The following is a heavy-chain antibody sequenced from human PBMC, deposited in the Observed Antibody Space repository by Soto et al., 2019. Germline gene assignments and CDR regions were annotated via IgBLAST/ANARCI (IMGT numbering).Heavy chain of an antibody. Sequence: GGSLRLSCAASGFTFSSYSMNWVRQAPGKGLEWVSSISSSSSYIYYADSVKGRFTISRDNAKNSLYLQMNSLRAEDTAVYYCARESEDIAAAAMGNYYYYMDVWGKGTTVTVSS. D-gene: IGHD6-13*01. CDR1: GFTFSSYS. V-gene: IGHV3-21*01. J-gene: IGHJ6*03. CDR2: ISSSSSYI. CDR3: ARESEDIAAAAMGNYYYYMDV.